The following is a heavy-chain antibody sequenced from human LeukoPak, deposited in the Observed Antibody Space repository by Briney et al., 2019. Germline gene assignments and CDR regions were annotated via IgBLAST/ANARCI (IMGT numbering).Heavy chain of an antibody. D-gene: IGHD4-17*01. V-gene: IGHV4-59*01. CDR1: GGSISSYY. CDR3: AREYGDYSNWYFDL. CDR2: IYYSGST. Sequence: KPSETLSLTCTVSGGSISSYYWSWIRQPPGKGLGWIGYIYYSGSTNYNPSLKSRVTISVDTSKNQFSLKLSSVTAADTAVYYCAREYGDYSNWYFDLWGRGTLVTVSS. J-gene: IGHJ2*01.